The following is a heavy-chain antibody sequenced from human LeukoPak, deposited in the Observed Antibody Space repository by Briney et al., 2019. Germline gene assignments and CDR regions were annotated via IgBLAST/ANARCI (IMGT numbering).Heavy chain of an antibody. CDR2: IYTSGST. V-gene: IGHV4-4*07. CDR3: ARGPLTVTRGFDP. J-gene: IGHJ5*02. D-gene: IGHD4-17*01. CDR1: GGSINIYY. Sequence: SETLSLTCTVSGGSINIYYWSWVRQPAGKGLEWIGRIYTSGSTNYNPSLKTRVTMSVDTSKNQFSLQLSSVTAADTAVYYCARGPLTVTRGFDPWGQGTLVTVSS.